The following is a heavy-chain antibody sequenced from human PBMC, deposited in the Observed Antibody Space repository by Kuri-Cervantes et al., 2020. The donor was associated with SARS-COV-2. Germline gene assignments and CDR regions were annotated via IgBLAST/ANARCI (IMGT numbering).Heavy chain of an antibody. CDR1: GFTFSSYG. Sequence: GESLKISCAASGFTFSSYGIHWVRQAPGKGLEWVAVISYDGSDKYYADSVKGRFTISRDNSKNTLYLQMNSLRAEDTAVYYCAKDPASLRRQLGGSSNYYGMDVWGQGTTVTDSS. CDR2: ISYDGSDK. J-gene: IGHJ6*02. V-gene: IGHV3-30*18. D-gene: IGHD6-6*01. CDR3: AKDPASLRRQLGGSSNYYGMDV.